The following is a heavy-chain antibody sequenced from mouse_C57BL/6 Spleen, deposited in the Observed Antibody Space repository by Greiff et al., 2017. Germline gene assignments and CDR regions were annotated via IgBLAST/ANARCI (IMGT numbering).Heavy chain of an antibody. V-gene: IGHV1-55*01. Sequence: QVQLQQPGAELVKPGASVKMSCKASGYTFTSYWITWVKQRPGQGLEWIGEIYPGSGSTNYNEKFKSKATVTVDTSSSTAYMQLSSLTSEDSAVYYSARDRAPDDYYVEGYYAMDYWGQGTSVTVSS. CDR3: ARDRAPDDYYVEGYYAMDY. CDR1: GYTFTSYW. D-gene: IGHD2-3*01. J-gene: IGHJ4*01. CDR2: IYPGSGST.